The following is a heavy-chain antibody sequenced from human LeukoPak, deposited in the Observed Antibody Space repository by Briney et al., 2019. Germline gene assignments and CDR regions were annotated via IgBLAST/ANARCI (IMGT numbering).Heavy chain of an antibody. Sequence: GESLKISCKGSGYSFSSYWIGWVRQMPGKGLEWMGIIYPGDSDTRYSPSFQGQVTISADKSISTAYLQWSSLKASDTAMYYCARMPTTDEEPVAVYYFDYWGQGTLVTVSS. CDR1: GYSFSSYW. D-gene: IGHD6-19*01. J-gene: IGHJ4*02. CDR2: IYPGDSDT. V-gene: IGHV5-51*01. CDR3: ARMPTTDEEPVAVYYFDY.